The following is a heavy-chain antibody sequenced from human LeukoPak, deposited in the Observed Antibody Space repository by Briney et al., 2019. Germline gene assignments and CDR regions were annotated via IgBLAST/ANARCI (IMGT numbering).Heavy chain of an antibody. V-gene: IGHV1-46*01. J-gene: IGHJ6*03. CDR2: INPSGGST. CDR1: GYTFTSYY. CDR3: ARDAYNWNYVVQQKPYYYYYYMDV. D-gene: IGHD1-7*01. Sequence: ASVKVSCKASGYTFTSYYMHWVRQAPGQGLEWMGIINPSGGSTSYAQKFQGRVTMTRDTSTSTVYMELSSLRSEDTAVYYCARDAYNWNYVVQQKPYYYYYYMDVWGKGTTVTVSS.